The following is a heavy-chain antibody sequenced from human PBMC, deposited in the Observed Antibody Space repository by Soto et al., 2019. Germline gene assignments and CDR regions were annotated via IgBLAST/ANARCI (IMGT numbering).Heavy chain of an antibody. CDR1: GFTFSSYA. CDR3: AKDKDIVATINDY. J-gene: IGHJ4*02. Sequence: PGGSLRLSCAASGFTFSSYAMSWVRQAPGKGLEWVSSISGSGGTTYFAASVKGRFTISRDNSKNTLSLQMSSLRAEDTAVYYCAKDKDIVATINDYWGQGTLVTVSS. D-gene: IGHD5-12*01. CDR2: ISGSGGTT. V-gene: IGHV3-23*01.